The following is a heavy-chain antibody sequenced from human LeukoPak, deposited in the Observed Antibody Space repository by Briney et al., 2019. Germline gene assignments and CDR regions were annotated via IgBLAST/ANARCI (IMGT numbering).Heavy chain of an antibody. D-gene: IGHD5-18*01. Sequence: GGSLRLSCTASGFTFGDYAMSWFRQAPGKGLEWVGFISSKAYGGTTEYAASVKGRFTISRDDSKSIAYLQMNSLKTEDTAVYYCTRKAMVTKIAWFDPWGQGTLVTVSS. J-gene: IGHJ5*02. CDR1: GFTFGDYA. CDR3: TRKAMVTKIAWFDP. CDR2: ISSKAYGGTT. V-gene: IGHV3-49*03.